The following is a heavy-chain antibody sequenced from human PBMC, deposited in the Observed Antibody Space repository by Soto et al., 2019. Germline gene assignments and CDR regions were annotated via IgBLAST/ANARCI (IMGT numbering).Heavy chain of an antibody. V-gene: IGHV3-23*01. J-gene: IGHJ4*02. CDR1: GFPFSHYD. Sequence: EGQLLESGGGSVQPGGSLRLSCVASGFPFSHYDMTWVRQVPGKGLEWVSAISAGGDRTDYADSVRGRFTISRDNSRNTVYLQINSLSAEDTAEFYCATYCTRVTCQTYWGQGVLVTVSS. CDR3: ATYCTRVTCQTY. CDR2: ISAGGDRT. D-gene: IGHD2-8*01.